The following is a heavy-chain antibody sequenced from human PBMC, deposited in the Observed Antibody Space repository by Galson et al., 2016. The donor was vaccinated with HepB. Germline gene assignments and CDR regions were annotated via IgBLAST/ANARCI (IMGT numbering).Heavy chain of an antibody. D-gene: IGHD3-3*01. CDR1: GFSFSTYA. V-gene: IGHV3-30*04. Sequence: SLRLSCAASGFSFSTYAVHWVRQAPGKGLEWVAVISYDGSSQYYGDSMKGRFTISRDNSKNTLYLQMNSLRAEDTAVYYCVRDLGVVIMYWFDPWGQGTLVSVSS. CDR2: ISYDGSSQ. CDR3: VRDLGVVIMYWFDP. J-gene: IGHJ5*02.